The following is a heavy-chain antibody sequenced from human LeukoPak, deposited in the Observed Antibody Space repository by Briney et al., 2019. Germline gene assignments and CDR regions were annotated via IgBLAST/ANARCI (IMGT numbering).Heavy chain of an antibody. J-gene: IGHJ6*03. CDR3: ARGVYSGSYYYYYMDV. Sequence: PSQTLSLTCTVSGGSISSGGYYWSWIRQHPGKGLEWIGYIYYSGSTYYNPSLKSRVTISVDTSKNQFSLKLGSVTAADTAVYYCARGVYSGSYYYYYMDVWGKGTTVTVSS. D-gene: IGHD1-26*01. CDR2: IYYSGST. CDR1: GGSISSGGYY. V-gene: IGHV4-31*03.